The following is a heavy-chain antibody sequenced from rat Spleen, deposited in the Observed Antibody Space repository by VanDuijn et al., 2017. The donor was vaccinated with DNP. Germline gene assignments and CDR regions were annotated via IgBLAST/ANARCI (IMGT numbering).Heavy chain of an antibody. J-gene: IGHJ2*01. CDR2: ISYDGGST. D-gene: IGHD1-11*01. CDR3: ARHDYGGAFDY. Sequence: EVQLVETGGGLMQPGRSLKLSCAASGFTFSDHNMAWVRQAPKKGLEWVGTISYDGGSTYYRDSVKGRFTISRDNAKSTLYLQMDSLRSEDTATFYCARHDYGGAFDYWGQGVMVTVSS. CDR1: GFTFSDHN. V-gene: IGHV5-7*01.